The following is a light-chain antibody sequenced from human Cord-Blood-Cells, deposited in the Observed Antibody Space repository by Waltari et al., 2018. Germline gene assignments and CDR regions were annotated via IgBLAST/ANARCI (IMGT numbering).Light chain of an antibody. J-gene: IGKJ2*01. V-gene: IGKV1-9*01. CDR2: AAS. CDR1: QGISSY. Sequence: IQLTQSPSSLSASVGDRVTITCRASQGISSYLAWYQQKPGKAPKLLIYAASTLQSGAPPRFAGIGSGTDFTLTISSLRPKNFETNSGKRLKINPPTFGKGTKLEI. CDR3: KRLKINPPT.